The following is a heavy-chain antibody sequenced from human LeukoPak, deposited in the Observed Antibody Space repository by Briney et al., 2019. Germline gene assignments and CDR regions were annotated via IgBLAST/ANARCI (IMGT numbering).Heavy chain of an antibody. Sequence: ASVKVSCKASGYTFTSYGISWVRQAPGQGLEWMGWISAYNGNTNYAQKLQGRVTMTTDTSTSTAYMELRSLRSDDTAVYYCARAFYSSSSRDAFDIWGQGTMVTVSS. CDR1: GYTFTSYG. CDR3: ARAFYSSSSRDAFDI. D-gene: IGHD6-6*01. CDR2: ISAYNGNT. J-gene: IGHJ3*02. V-gene: IGHV1-18*01.